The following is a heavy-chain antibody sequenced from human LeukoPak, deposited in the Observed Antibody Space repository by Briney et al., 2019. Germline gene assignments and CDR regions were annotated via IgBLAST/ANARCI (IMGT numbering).Heavy chain of an antibody. CDR2: ISSSGITI. J-gene: IGHJ3*02. CDR3: ARHNYDFWSGYPDAFDI. Sequence: GGSLRLSCAASGFRFSDYYMTWIRQAPGKGLEWVSYISSSGITIYYGNSVKGRFTISRDNAKNSLYLQMNSLRAEDTAVYYCARHNYDFWSGYPDAFDIWGQGTMVTDSS. CDR1: GFRFSDYY. V-gene: IGHV3-11*04. D-gene: IGHD3-3*01.